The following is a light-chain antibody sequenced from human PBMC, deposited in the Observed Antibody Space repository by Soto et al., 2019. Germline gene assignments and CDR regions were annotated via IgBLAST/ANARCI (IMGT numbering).Light chain of an antibody. Sequence: SYELTQPPSVSVSPGQTARITCSGDALPDQYAYWYQQRPGQSPVLVIYKDNERSTGIPERFSGSTSGTTATLTVSGGQAEDEADYYCQSADSSGSYTFGGGTKVTVL. J-gene: IGLJ3*02. CDR3: QSADSSGSYT. CDR1: ALPDQY. V-gene: IGLV3-25*02. CDR2: KDN.